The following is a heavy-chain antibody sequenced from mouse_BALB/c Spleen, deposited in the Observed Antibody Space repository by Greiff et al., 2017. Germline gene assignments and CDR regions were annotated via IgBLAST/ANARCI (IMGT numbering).Heavy chain of an antibody. CDR2: INSNGGST. V-gene: IGHV5-6-3*01. J-gene: IGHJ4*01. D-gene: IGHD1-1*01. CDR3: ARAPYYGSRGAMDY. CDR1: GFTFSSYG. Sequence: EVMLVESGGGLVQPGGSLKLSCAASGFTFSSYGMSWVRQTPDKRLELVATINSNGGSTYYPDSVKGRFTISRDNAKNTLYLQMSSLKSEDTAMYYCARAPYYGSRGAMDYWGQGTSVTVSS.